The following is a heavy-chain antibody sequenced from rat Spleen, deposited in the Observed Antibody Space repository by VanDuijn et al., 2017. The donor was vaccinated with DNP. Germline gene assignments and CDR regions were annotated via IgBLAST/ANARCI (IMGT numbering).Heavy chain of an antibody. CDR3: ASLNYGSYGY. J-gene: IGHJ2*01. D-gene: IGHD1-3*01. V-gene: IGHV2-27*01. CDR1: GFSLTSYH. Sequence: QVQLKESGPGLVQPSQTLSLTCTVSGFSLTSYHVHWVRQPPGKGLEWMGRVQSGGSTDYNSGLKSRLSISRDTSKSQVFLKMNSLQTEDTAMYFCASLNYGSYGYWGQGVMVTVSS. CDR2: VQSGGST.